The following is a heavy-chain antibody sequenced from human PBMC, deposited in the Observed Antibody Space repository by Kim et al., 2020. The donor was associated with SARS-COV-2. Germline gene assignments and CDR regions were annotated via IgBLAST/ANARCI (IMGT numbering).Heavy chain of an antibody. Sequence: SETLSLTCTVSGGSISSYYWSWIRQPPGKGLEWIGYIYYSGSTNYNPSLKSRVTISVDTSKNQFSLKLSSVTAADTAVYYCARDHSIPYYDIWTYYGMDVWGQGTTVTVSS. CDR2: IYYSGST. V-gene: IGHV4-59*13. J-gene: IGHJ6*02. D-gene: IGHD3-9*01. CDR3: ARDHSIPYYDIWTYYGMDV. CDR1: GGSISSYY.